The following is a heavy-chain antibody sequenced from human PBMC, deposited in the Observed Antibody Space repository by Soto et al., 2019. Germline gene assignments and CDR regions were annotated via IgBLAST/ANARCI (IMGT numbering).Heavy chain of an antibody. CDR3: ARLTTEYSNTSYGMDV. J-gene: IGHJ6*02. Sequence: ASVKVSCKASGYTFTGYYMHWVRQAPGQGLEWMGWINPNSGGTNYAQKFQGWVTMTRDTSISTAYMELSRLRSDDTAVYYCARLTTEYSNTSYGMDVWGQGTTVTVSS. CDR1: GYTFTGYY. V-gene: IGHV1-2*04. CDR2: INPNSGGT. D-gene: IGHD4-4*01.